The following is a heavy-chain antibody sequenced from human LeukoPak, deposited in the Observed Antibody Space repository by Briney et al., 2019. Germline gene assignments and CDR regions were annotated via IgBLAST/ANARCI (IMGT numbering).Heavy chain of an antibody. V-gene: IGHV3-30*03. J-gene: IGHJ6*04. CDR2: ISYDGSNK. CDR3: ERETGETVVTRPNYYGKDV. D-gene: IGHD2-2*01. CDR1: GFTFSHYG. Sequence: GGSLRLSCAASGFTFSHYGMHWVRQTPGKGLEWVAGISYDGSNKYYADSVKGRFTISRDNSKNTLYLQMNSLRAEDTAVYYGERETGETVVTRPNYYGKDVGGKGTTVTVS.